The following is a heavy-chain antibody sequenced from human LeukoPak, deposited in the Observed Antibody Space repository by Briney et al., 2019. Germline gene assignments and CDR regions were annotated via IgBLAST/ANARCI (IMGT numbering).Heavy chain of an antibody. CDR3: ARRFYVWGSYRFDY. V-gene: IGHV5-51*01. D-gene: IGHD3-16*02. Sequence: GXXXKIXCKGSGYSFTSYWIGWVRQMPGKGLEWMGIIYPGDSDTRYSPSFQGQVTISADKSISTAYLQWSSLKASDTAMYYCARRFYVWGSYRFDYWGQGTLVTVSS. J-gene: IGHJ4*02. CDR2: IYPGDSDT. CDR1: GYSFTSYW.